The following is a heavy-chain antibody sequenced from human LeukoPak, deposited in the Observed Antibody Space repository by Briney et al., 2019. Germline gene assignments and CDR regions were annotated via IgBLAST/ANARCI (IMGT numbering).Heavy chain of an antibody. CDR3: AMGITCSSTSCSIFY. Sequence: PGGSLRLSCAASGFTFSSYWVSWVRQAPGKGLEWVANIKQDGSEKYYVDSVKGRFTISRDNAKNSLYLQMNSLRAEDTAVYYCAMGITCSSTSCSIFYWGQGTLVTVSS. CDR1: GFTFSSYW. CDR2: IKQDGSEK. V-gene: IGHV3-7*01. D-gene: IGHD2-2*01. J-gene: IGHJ4*02.